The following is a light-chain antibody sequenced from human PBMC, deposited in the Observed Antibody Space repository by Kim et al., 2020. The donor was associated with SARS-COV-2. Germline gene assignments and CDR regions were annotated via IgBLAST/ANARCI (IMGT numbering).Light chain of an antibody. CDR1: KLGDKY. V-gene: IGLV3-1*01. Sequence: SYELTQPPSVSVSPGQTASITCSGDKLGDKYACWYQQKPGQSPVLVIYQDNKRPSGIPERFSASSSGNIATLTITGTQAMDEADYYCQAWDSSTLYVFGT. CDR2: QDN. J-gene: IGLJ1*01. CDR3: QAWDSSTLYV.